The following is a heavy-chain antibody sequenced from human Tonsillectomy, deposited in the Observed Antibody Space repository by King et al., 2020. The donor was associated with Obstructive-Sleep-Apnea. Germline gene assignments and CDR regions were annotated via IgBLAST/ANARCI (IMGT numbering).Heavy chain of an antibody. J-gene: IGHJ3*02. CDR2: INPNSGVT. CDR1: GYTFTGYY. D-gene: IGHD3-16*01. V-gene: IGHV1-2*02. CDR3: ARPLLGQVAFDI. Sequence: QLVQSGAEVKKPGASVKVSCKASGYTFTGYYMHWVRQAPGQGLEWMGWINPNSGVTNYAQKFQGRVTMTRDTSISTAYMELSRLRSDDTAVYYWARPLLGQVAFDIWGQGTMVTVSS.